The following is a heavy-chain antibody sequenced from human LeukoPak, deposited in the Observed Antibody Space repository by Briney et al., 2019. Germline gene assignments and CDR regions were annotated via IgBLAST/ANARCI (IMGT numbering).Heavy chain of an antibody. J-gene: IGHJ4*02. CDR1: GFTFSSYA. Sequence: GGSLRLSCAASGFTFSSYAMRWVRQAPGKGLEWVSSVSGSGGSTYYADSVKGRFTISRDNSKNTLYLQMNSLRAEDTAVYYCAKQGRKAPFDYWGQGTLVTVSS. V-gene: IGHV3-23*01. CDR3: AKQGRKAPFDY. CDR2: VSGSGGST.